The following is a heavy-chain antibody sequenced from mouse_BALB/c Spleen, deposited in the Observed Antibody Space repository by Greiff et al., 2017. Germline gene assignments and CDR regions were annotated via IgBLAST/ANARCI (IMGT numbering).Heavy chain of an antibody. D-gene: IGHD3-1*01. CDR2: ISYSGST. Sequence: DVKLQESGPGLVKPSQSLSLTCTVTGYSITSDYAWNWIRQFPGNKLEWMGYISYSGSTSYNPSLKSRISITRDTSKNQFFLQLNSVTTEDTATYYCARSGYGHYWYFDVWGAGTTVTVSS. V-gene: IGHV3-2*02. CDR3: ARSGYGHYWYFDV. CDR1: GYSITSDYA. J-gene: IGHJ1*01.